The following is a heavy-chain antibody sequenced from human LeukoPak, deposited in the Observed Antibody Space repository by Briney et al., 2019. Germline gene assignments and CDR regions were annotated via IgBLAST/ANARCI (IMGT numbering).Heavy chain of an antibody. J-gene: IGHJ5*02. D-gene: IGHD2-2*02. CDR1: GYSFTSYW. V-gene: IGHV5-51*01. CDR2: IYPGDSDT. CDR3: ARWASPYCSSTSCYTGNWFDP. Sequence: GESLKISCKGSGYSFTSYWIGWVRQMPGKSLEWMGIIYPGDSDTRYSPSFQGQVTISADKSISTAYLQWSSLKASDPAMYYCARWASPYCSSTSCYTGNWFDPWGQGTLVTVSS.